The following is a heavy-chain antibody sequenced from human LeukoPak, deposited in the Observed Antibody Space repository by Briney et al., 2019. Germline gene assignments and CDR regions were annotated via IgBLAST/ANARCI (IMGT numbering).Heavy chain of an antibody. CDR2: DTSYNGDT. Sequence: GESLKISCKGSGYSFTSYWIGWVRQAPGQGLEWVGWDTSYNGDTNYAQKFQGRVTMTTDTSTSTAYMELRSLRSDDTAVYYCARNWFPDYYMDVWGKGTTVTISS. CDR3: ARNWFPDYYMDV. D-gene: IGHD3-9*01. V-gene: IGHV1-18*04. CDR1: GYSFTSYW. J-gene: IGHJ6*03.